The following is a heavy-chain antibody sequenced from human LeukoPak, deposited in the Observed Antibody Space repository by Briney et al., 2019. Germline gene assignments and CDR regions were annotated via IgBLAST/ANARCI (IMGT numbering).Heavy chain of an antibody. CDR3: ASRTWGSGSYYNVYYFDY. CDR2: INHSGST. D-gene: IGHD3-10*01. CDR1: GGSFSGYY. V-gene: IGHV4-34*01. J-gene: IGHJ4*02. Sequence: SETLSLTCAVYGGSFSGYYWSWIRQPPGKGREWRGEINHSGSTNYNPALKSRVTISVDTSKNQFSLKLSSVTAADTAVYYCASRTWGSGSYYNVYYFDYWGQGTLVTVSS.